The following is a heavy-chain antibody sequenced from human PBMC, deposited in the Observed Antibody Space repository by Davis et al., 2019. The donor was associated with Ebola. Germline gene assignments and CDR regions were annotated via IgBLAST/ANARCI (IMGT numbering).Heavy chain of an antibody. J-gene: IGHJ6*04. D-gene: IGHD6-13*01. Sequence: ESLKISCAASGFTFSSYWMSWVRQAPGKGLEWVANIKQDGSEKYYVDSVKGRFTISRDNAKNSLYLQMNSLRAEDTAVYYCARDPGSSWYFMDVWGKGTTVAVSS. CDR2: IKQDGSEK. CDR1: GFTFSSYW. V-gene: IGHV3-7*01. CDR3: ARDPGSSWYFMDV.